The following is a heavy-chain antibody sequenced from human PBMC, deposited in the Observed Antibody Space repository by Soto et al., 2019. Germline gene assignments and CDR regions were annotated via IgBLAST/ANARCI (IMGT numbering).Heavy chain of an antibody. J-gene: IGHJ2*01. CDR1: GFTFSSYS. Sequence: GGSLRLSCAASGFTFSSYSMNWVRQAPGKGLEWVSYISSSSSTIYYADSVKGRFTISRDNAKNSLYLQMNSLRDEDAAVYYCAGDGSREGYKSYWYFDLWGRGTLVTVSS. D-gene: IGHD2-2*01. CDR2: ISSSSSTI. CDR3: AGDGSREGYKSYWYFDL. V-gene: IGHV3-48*02.